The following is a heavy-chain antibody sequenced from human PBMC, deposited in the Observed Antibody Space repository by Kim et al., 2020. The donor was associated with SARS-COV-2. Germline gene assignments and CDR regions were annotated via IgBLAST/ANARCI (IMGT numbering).Heavy chain of an antibody. V-gene: IGHV3-23*01. CDR2: ISGNGYNT. CDR1: GFTFSNFA. Sequence: GGSLRLSCAASGFTFSNFAMSWVRQAPGKGLEWISAISGNGYNTYYSDSMKGRVTISRDNSNNTLFLQMKSLTADDTAVYYCGQQLAPAYWGQGTLVTVSS. CDR3: GQQLAPAY. J-gene: IGHJ4*02. D-gene: IGHD1-1*01.